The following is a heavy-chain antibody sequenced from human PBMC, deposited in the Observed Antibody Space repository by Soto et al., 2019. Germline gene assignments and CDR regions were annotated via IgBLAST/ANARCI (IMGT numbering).Heavy chain of an antibody. Sequence: GGSLRLSCAASGFTFSSYSMNWVRQAPGKGLEWVSYISSSSSTIYYADSVKGRFTISRDNAKNSLYLQMNSLRAEDTAVYYCARGLDYDFWSGYYMSAFDIWGQGTMVT. CDR2: ISSSSSTI. V-gene: IGHV3-48*01. J-gene: IGHJ3*02. D-gene: IGHD3-3*01. CDR1: GFTFSSYS. CDR3: ARGLDYDFWSGYYMSAFDI.